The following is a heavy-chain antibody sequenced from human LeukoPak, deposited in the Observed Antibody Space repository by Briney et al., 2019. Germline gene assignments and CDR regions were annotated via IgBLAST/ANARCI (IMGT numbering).Heavy chain of an antibody. J-gene: IGHJ6*03. D-gene: IGHD6-13*01. CDR3: AREGIAAQHYYYYYMDV. CDR2: IYTSGST. V-gene: IGHV4-4*07. CDR1: GGSISSYY. Sequence: SETLSLTCTVSGGSISSYYWSWIRQPAGKGLEWIGRIYTSGSTNYNPSLKSRVTMSVDTSKNQFSLKLSSVTAADTAVYYCAREGIAAQHYYYYYMDVWGKGPRSPSP.